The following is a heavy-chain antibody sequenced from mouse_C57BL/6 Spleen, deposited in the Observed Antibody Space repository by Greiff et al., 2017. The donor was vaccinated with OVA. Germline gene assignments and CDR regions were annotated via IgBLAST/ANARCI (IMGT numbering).Heavy chain of an antibody. Sequence: EVKLVESGPGLVKPSQSLSLTCSVTGYSITSGYYWNWIRQFPGNKLEWMGYISYDGSNNYNPSLKNRISITRDTSKNQFFLKLNSVTTEDTATYYCARAGGYDGRLAYWGQGTLVTVSA. V-gene: IGHV3-6*01. J-gene: IGHJ3*01. D-gene: IGHD2-2*01. CDR1: GYSITSGYY. CDR3: ARAGGYDGRLAY. CDR2: ISYDGSN.